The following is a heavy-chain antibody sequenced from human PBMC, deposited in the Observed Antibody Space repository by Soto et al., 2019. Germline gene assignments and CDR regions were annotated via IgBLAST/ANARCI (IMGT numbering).Heavy chain of an antibody. CDR1: GFTFSSYA. J-gene: IGHJ4*02. D-gene: IGHD6-13*01. V-gene: IGHV3-30-3*01. CDR2: ISYDGSNK. CDR3: AREALGQQPFDY. Sequence: GGSLRLSCAASGFTFSSYAMHWVRQAPGKGLEWVAVISYDGSNKYYADSVKGRFTISRDNSKNTLYLQMNSLRAEDTAVYYCAREALGQQPFDYWGQGTLVTVSS.